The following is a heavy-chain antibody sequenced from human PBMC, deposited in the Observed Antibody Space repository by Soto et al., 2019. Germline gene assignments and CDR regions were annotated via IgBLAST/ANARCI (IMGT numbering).Heavy chain of an antibody. CDR1: GFTFSSYW. CDR3: ARKGPYSYYYYYMDV. D-gene: IGHD4-4*01. V-gene: IGHV3-7*03. J-gene: IGHJ6*03. Sequence: GGSLRLSCAASGFTFSSYWMSWVRQAPGKGLEWVANIKQDGSEKYYVDSVKGRFTISRDNAKNSLYLQMNSLRAEDTAVYYCARKGPYSYYYYYMDVWGKGTTVTVSS. CDR2: IKQDGSEK.